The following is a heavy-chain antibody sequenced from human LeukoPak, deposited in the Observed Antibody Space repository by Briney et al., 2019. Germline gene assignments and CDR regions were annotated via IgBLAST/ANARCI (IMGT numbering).Heavy chain of an antibody. D-gene: IGHD3-10*01. J-gene: IGHJ6*03. Sequence: PSETLSLTCTVSGGSISSYYWSWIRQPPGKGLEWIGYIYYSGSTHYNPSLKSRVTISVDTSKNQFSLKLSSVTAADTAVYYCARATYHSGSGSYIYYYMDVWAKGTTVTVSS. CDR1: GGSISSYY. CDR2: IYYSGST. CDR3: ARATYHSGSGSYIYYYMDV. V-gene: IGHV4-59*01.